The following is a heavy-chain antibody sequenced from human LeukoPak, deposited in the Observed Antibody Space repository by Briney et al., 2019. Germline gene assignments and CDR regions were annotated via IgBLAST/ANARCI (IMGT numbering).Heavy chain of an antibody. CDR1: GFTFNDYT. CDR2: ISYDGSNK. V-gene: IGHV3-30-3*01. D-gene: IGHD3-10*01. CDR3: ARELWFGELFFDY. Sequence: GKSLRLSCAASGFTFNDYTIHWVRQAPGKGLEWVAVISYDGSNKYYVDSVKGRFTISRDTSKNTLYLQMNSLRAEDTAIYFCARELWFGELFFDYWGQGTLVTVSS. J-gene: IGHJ4*02.